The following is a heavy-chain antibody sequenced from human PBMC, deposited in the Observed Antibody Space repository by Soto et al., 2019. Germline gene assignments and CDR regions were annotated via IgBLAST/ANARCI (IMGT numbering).Heavy chain of an antibody. Sequence: GGSLRLSCTASGFTFGDYAMSWVRQAPGKGLEWVGFIRSKACGGTTEYAASVKGRFTISRDDSKSIAYLQMNSLKTEDTAVYYCTHGDYDSDILDYWGQGTLVTVSS. V-gene: IGHV3-49*04. J-gene: IGHJ4*02. CDR2: IRSKACGGTT. CDR1: GFTFGDYA. D-gene: IGHD4-17*01. CDR3: THGDYDSDILDY.